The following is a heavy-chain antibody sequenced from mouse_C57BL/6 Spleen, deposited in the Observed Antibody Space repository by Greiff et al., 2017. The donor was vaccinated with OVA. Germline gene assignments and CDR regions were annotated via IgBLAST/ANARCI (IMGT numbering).Heavy chain of an antibody. V-gene: IGHV1-9*01. Sequence: VQLVESGAELMKPGASVKLSCKATGYTFTGYWIEWVKQRPGPGLVWIGEILPGSGSTNYNEKFKGKATFTADTSSNTAYMQLSSLTTEDSASYSCARCDYYDSSYLFAYWGQGTLVTVSA. CDR2: ILPGSGST. D-gene: IGHD1-1*01. CDR3: ARCDYYDSSYLFAY. CDR1: GYTFTGYW. J-gene: IGHJ3*01.